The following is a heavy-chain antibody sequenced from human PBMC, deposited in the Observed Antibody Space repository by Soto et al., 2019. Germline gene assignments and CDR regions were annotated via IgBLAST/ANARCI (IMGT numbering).Heavy chain of an antibody. CDR1: GGTFSSYA. J-gene: IGHJ5*02. CDR3: ARGGGRYDPYNWFDP. D-gene: IGHD3-16*01. CDR2: IIPIFGTA. Sequence: SVKVSCKASGGTFSSYATSWVRQAPGQGLEWMGGIIPIFGTANYAQKFQGRVTITADESTSTAYMERSSLRSEDTAVYYCARGGGRYDPYNWFDPWGQGTLVTVSS. V-gene: IGHV1-69*13.